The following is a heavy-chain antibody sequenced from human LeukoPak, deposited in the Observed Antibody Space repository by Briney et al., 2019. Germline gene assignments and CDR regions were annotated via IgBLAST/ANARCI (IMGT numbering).Heavy chain of an antibody. Sequence: PGGSLRLSCAASGFTFDDYAMHWVRQAPGKGLEWVSGISWNSGSIGYADSVKGRFTVSRDNAKNSLYLQMNSLRAEDTALYYCAKDMEGYSYGYFDYWGQGTLVTVSS. CDR2: ISWNSGSI. CDR1: GFTFDDYA. D-gene: IGHD5-18*01. CDR3: AKDMEGYSYGYFDY. V-gene: IGHV3-9*01. J-gene: IGHJ4*02.